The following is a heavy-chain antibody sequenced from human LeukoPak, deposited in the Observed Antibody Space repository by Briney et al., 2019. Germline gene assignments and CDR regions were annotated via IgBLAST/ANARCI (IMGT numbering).Heavy chain of an antibody. CDR2: IWYDGSNK. CDR3: AKDRRSWYSYMDV. V-gene: IGHV3-33*06. J-gene: IGHJ6*03. D-gene: IGHD6-13*01. Sequence: PGGSLRLSCAASGFTFSSYGMHWVRQAPGKGLEWVAVIWYDGSNKYYADSVKGRFTISRDNSKNTLYLQMNSLRAEDTAVYYCAKDRRSWYSYMDVWGKGTTVTVSS. CDR1: GFTFSSYG.